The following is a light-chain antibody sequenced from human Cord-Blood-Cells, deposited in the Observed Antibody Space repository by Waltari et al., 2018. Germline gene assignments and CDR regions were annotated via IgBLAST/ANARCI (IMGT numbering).Light chain of an antibody. CDR1: SSDVGGYNY. CDR3: SSYAGSNNVV. V-gene: IGLV2-8*01. Sequence: QSALTQPPPASGSPGQSVTISCTGTSSDVGGYNYVSWYQQHPGNAPNFMFYEVSKRPSGVPDRFSGSKSGNPASLTVSGLQAEDEADYYCSSYAGSNNVVFGGGTKLTVL. J-gene: IGLJ2*01. CDR2: EVS.